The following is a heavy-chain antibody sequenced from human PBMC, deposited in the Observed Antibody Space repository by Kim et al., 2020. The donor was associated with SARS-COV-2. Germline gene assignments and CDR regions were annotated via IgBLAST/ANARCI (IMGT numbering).Heavy chain of an antibody. V-gene: IGHV3-33*06. CDR2: IWYDGSNK. CDR1: GFTFSSYA. D-gene: IGHD5-18*01. Sequence: GGSLRLSCAASGFTFSSYAMHWVRQAPGKGLEWVAVIWYDGSNKYYADSVKGRFTISRDNSKNTLYLQMNSLRAEDTAVYYCAKVATLGQTAMVQFDYWGQGTLVTVSS. J-gene: IGHJ4*02. CDR3: AKVATLGQTAMVQFDY.